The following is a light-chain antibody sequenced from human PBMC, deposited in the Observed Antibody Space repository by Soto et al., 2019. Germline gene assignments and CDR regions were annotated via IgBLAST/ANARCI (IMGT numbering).Light chain of an antibody. Sequence: EIVLTQSPATLSLSPGERATLSCGASQSVISNYLAWYQQKPGLAPRLLIYDTSIRATGIPDRFSGSGSGTEVTLTISRLEPEDFAVYYCQQYGSSHPQPLGQGTKVEIK. CDR2: DTS. CDR1: QSVISNY. CDR3: QQYGSSHPQP. J-gene: IGKJ1*01. V-gene: IGKV3D-20*01.